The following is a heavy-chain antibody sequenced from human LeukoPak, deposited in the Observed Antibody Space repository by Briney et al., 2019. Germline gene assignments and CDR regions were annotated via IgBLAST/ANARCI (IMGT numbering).Heavy chain of an antibody. D-gene: IGHD6-13*01. J-gene: IGHJ4*02. CDR3: AISCSWYTIEYYFDY. CDR2: ISGSGGST. V-gene: IGHV3-23*01. CDR1: GFTFSSYA. Sequence: GGSLRLSCAASGFTFSSYAMSWVRQAPGKGLEWVSAISGSGGSTYYADSVKGRFTISRDNSKNTLYLQMNSLRAEDTAVYYCAISCSWYTIEYYFDYWGQGTLVTVSS.